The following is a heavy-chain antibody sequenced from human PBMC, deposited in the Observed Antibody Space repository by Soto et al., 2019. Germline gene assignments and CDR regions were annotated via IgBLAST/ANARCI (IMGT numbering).Heavy chain of an antibody. V-gene: IGHV4-4*07. J-gene: IGHJ6*02. CDR2: IYTSGST. CDR3: ASYWDSGSHYYGMDV. Sequence: SETLSLTCTVSGGSISSYYWSWIRQPAGKGLEWIGRIYTSGSTNYNPSLKSRVTMSVDTSKNQFSLKLSSVTAADTAVYYCASYWDSGSHYYGMDVCGQGTTGTVSS. D-gene: IGHD1-26*01. CDR1: GGSISSYY.